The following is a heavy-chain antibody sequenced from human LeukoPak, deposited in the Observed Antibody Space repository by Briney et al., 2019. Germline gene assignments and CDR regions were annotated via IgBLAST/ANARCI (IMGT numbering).Heavy chain of an antibody. CDR3: ASKGNMVRGVISWFDP. V-gene: IGHV1-69*01. Sequence: SVKVSCKASGGTFSSYAISWVRRAPGQGLEWMGGIIPIFGTANYAQKFQGRVTITADESTSTAYMELSSLRSEDTAVYYCASKGNMVRGVISWFDPWGQGTLVTVSS. CDR2: IIPIFGTA. CDR1: GGTFSSYA. D-gene: IGHD3-10*01. J-gene: IGHJ5*02.